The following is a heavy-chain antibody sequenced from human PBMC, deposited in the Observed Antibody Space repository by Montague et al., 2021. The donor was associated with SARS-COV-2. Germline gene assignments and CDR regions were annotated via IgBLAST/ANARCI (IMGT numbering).Heavy chain of an antibody. J-gene: IGHJ5*02. CDR1: RGSFSGYY. CDR3: ARHGGSSGRHRCGFDP. CDR2: INHSGGV. V-gene: IGHV4-34*01. D-gene: IGHD3-22*01. Sequence: SETLSLTCTVHRGSFSGYYWTWIRQPPGKGLEWIGEINHSGGVNYNPYLKSRVTISVDTSKNHFSLKLSSVTAADTAAYYCARHGGSSGRHRCGFDPWGQGTLVTVSS.